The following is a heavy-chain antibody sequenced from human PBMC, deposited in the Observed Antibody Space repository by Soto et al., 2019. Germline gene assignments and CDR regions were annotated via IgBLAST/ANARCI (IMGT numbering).Heavy chain of an antibody. CDR2: ISYDGSNK. CDR1: GFTFSSYA. D-gene: IGHD2-15*01. CDR3: ARVLRLKYYYYCMDV. J-gene: IGHJ6*02. Sequence: QVQLVESGGGVVQPGRSLRLSCAASGFTFSSYAMHWVRQAPGKGLEWVAVISYDGSNKYYADSVKGRFTISRDNSKNTLYLQMNSLRAEDTAVYYCARVLRLKYYYYCMDVWGQGTTVTVSS. V-gene: IGHV3-30-3*01.